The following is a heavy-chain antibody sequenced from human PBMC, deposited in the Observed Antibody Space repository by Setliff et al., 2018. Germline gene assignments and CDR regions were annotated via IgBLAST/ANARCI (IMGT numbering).Heavy chain of an antibody. D-gene: IGHD3-16*01. V-gene: IGHV1-18*01. CDR3: ARSARTYHAFYDYVWGDY. CDR2: ISAYNGNT. J-gene: IGHJ4*02. Sequence: ASVKVSCKASGYTFTSYGISWVRQAPGQGLEWMGWISAYNGNTNYAQKLQGRVTMTTDTSTSTAYMELRSLRSEDTAVYYCARSARTYHAFYDYVWGDYWGQGTLVTVSS. CDR1: GYTFTSYG.